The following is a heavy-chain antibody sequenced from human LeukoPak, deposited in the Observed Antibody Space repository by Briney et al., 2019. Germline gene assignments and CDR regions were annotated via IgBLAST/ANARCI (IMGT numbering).Heavy chain of an antibody. CDR2: IYYSGST. Sequence: SETLSLTCTVSGGSISSYYWSWIRQHPGKGLEWIGYIYYSGSTYYNPSLKSRVTISVDTSKNQFSLKLSSMTAADTAVYYCAREGTVVTPYYYYYGMDVWGQGTTVTVSS. D-gene: IGHD2-21*02. CDR3: AREGTVVTPYYYYYGMDV. J-gene: IGHJ6*02. CDR1: GGSISSYY. V-gene: IGHV4-59*06.